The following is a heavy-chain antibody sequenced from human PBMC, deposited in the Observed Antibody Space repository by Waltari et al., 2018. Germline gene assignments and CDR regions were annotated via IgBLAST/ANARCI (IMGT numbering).Heavy chain of an antibody. J-gene: IGHJ5*02. V-gene: IGHV3-30*02. CDR3: SKDGRYCSSTSCYRYRPGGWFDP. CDR1: GFTFSSYG. CDR2: IRYDGSNK. D-gene: IGHD2-2*02. Sequence: QVQLVESGGGVVQPGGSLRLSCAASGFTFSSYGMHWVRQAPGTGLEWVAFIRYDGSNKYYAESGKGRFTISRDNSKNTLYVQMNSLRAEDTAVYYWSKDGRYCSSTSCYRYRPGGWFDPWGQRTLVTVSS.